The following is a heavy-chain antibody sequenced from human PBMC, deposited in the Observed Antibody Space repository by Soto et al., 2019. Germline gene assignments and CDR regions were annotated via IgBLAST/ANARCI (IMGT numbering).Heavy chain of an antibody. Sequence: EVQLLESGGGLVQPGGSLRLSCAASGFTFSSYAMSWVRQAPGKGLEWVSAISGSGGSTYYADSVKGRFTISRDNSKTTLYLQMNRLRVEYTAVYYCAKYPAPCISEPKGYWGQGSLVTVSS. J-gene: IGHJ4*02. D-gene: IGHD2-8*01. CDR1: GFTFSSYA. CDR2: ISGSGGST. CDR3: AKYPAPCISEPKGY. V-gene: IGHV3-23*01.